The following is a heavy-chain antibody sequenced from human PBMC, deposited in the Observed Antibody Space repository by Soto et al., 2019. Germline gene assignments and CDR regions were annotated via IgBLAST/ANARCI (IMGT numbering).Heavy chain of an antibody. CDR1: CYTFISYG. V-gene: IGHV1-18*01. CDR2: ISANNGNT. J-gene: IGHJ4*02. D-gene: IGHD3-9*01. CDR3: ARDYDILTGYYVGY. Sequence: SVKVSFKASCYTFISYGISWVRQAPGQGLEWMGWISANNGNTVYVQNLQGRVTMTTDTSTSTAYMELRSLRSDDTAVYYCARDYDILTGYYVGYWGQGTLVTVSS.